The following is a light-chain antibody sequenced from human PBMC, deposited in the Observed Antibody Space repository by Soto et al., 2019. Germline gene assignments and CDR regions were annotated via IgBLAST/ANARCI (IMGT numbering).Light chain of an antibody. CDR3: QHYNSYSWT. Sequence: DIQMTHSPSTLSGSVGDRVTITCRASQTISSWLAWYQQKPGKAPKLLIYKASTLKSGVPSRFSGSGSGTEFTLTISSLQPDDFATYYCQHYNSYSWTFGQGTKVDIK. V-gene: IGKV1-5*03. CDR2: KAS. J-gene: IGKJ1*01. CDR1: QTISSW.